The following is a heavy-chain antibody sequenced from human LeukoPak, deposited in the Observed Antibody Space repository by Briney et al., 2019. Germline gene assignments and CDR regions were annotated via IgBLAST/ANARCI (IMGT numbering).Heavy chain of an antibody. CDR3: ARESGAFSPFGF. J-gene: IGHJ4*02. D-gene: IGHD1-26*01. Sequence: PGTLSPTCAVSGGSILTTNSWSWVRQPPGKGLEWIGEVHLSGTSNYNPSLKSRVSMSIDKSKNQLSLKLTSVTAADTAMYYCARESGAFSPFGFWGEGSLVTVSS. CDR1: GGSILTTNS. CDR2: VHLSGTS. V-gene: IGHV4-4*03.